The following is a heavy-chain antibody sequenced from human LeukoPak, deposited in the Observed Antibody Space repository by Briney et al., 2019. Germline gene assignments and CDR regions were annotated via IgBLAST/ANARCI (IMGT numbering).Heavy chain of an antibody. CDR2: FDPEDGET. Sequence: ASVKVSCKVSGYTLTELSMHWVRQAPGKGLEWMGGFDPEDGETIYAQKFQGRVTMTRNTSISTAYMELSSLRSEDTAVYYCARAPHFYDSSGYYLNYWGQGTLVTVSS. CDR1: GYTLTELS. D-gene: IGHD3-22*01. J-gene: IGHJ4*02. CDR3: ARAPHFYDSSGYYLNY. V-gene: IGHV1-24*01.